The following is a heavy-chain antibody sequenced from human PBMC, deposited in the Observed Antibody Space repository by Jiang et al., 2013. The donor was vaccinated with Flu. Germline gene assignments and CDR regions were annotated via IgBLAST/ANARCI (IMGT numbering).Heavy chain of an antibody. V-gene: IGHV4-30-4*01. CDR1: GGSISNSNFY. D-gene: IGHD3-16*01. CDR3: ANDLGGPDQ. CDR2: IFYTGAT. Sequence: PGLVKPSQTLSLTCSVSGGSISNSNFYWSWLRQPPGKGLEWIGYIFYTGATQYNPSFQSRVAISVDTSKNQFSLKMTSATAADTAVYYCANDLGGPDQWGQGILVTVSS. J-gene: IGHJ4*02.